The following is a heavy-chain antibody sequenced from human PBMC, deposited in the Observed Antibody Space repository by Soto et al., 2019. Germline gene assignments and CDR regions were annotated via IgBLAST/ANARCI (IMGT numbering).Heavy chain of an antibody. J-gene: IGHJ5*02. CDR2: INPNSGGT. Sequence: VASVKVSCKASGYTFTGYYMHWVRQAPGQGLEWMGWINPNSGGTNYAQKFQGWVTMTRDTSISTAYMELSRLRSDDTAVYYCARGYCSGGSCLHPNWFDPWGQGTLVTVSS. V-gene: IGHV1-2*04. CDR3: ARGYCSGGSCLHPNWFDP. D-gene: IGHD2-15*01. CDR1: GYTFTGYY.